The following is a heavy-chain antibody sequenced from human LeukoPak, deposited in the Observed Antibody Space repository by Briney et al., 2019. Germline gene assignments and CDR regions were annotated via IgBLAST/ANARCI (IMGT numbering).Heavy chain of an antibody. Sequence: SETLSLTCAVYGGSFSGYYWSWIRQPPGKGLEWIGEINHSGSTNYNPSLKSRVTISVDTSKNQFSLKLSSVTAADTAVYYCAKDRCSNGIGCYYYYMDVWGKGTTVTISS. J-gene: IGHJ6*03. D-gene: IGHD2-8*01. CDR3: AKDRCSNGIGCYYYYMDV. V-gene: IGHV4-34*01. CDR1: GGSFSGYY. CDR2: INHSGST.